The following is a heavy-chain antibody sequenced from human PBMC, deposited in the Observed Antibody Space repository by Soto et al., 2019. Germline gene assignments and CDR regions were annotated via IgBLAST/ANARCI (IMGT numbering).Heavy chain of an antibody. D-gene: IGHD3-22*01. J-gene: IGHJ4*02. V-gene: IGHV5-10-1*01. CDR2: IDPSDSQT. Sequence: PGESLKISCKGSGYSFAVYWITWVRQKPGKGLEWMGRIDPSDSQTYYSPSFRGHVTISVTKSITTVFLQWSSLRASDTAMYYRARQIYDSDTGPNFQYYFDSWGQGTPVTVSS. CDR1: GYSFAVYW. CDR3: ARQIYDSDTGPNFQYYFDS.